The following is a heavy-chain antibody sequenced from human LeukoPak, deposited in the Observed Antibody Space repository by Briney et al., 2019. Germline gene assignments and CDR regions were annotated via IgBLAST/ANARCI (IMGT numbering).Heavy chain of an antibody. J-gene: IGHJ5*02. V-gene: IGHV1-69*05. D-gene: IGHD3-3*01. CDR2: IIPIFGTA. CDR1: GGTFSSYA. Sequence: SVKASCKASGGTFSSYAISWVRQAPGQGLEWMGGIIPIFGTANYAQKFQGRVTITTDESTSTAYMELSSLRSEDTAVYYCARGHYDFWSGYYQNWFDPWGQGTLVTVSS. CDR3: ARGHYDFWSGYYQNWFDP.